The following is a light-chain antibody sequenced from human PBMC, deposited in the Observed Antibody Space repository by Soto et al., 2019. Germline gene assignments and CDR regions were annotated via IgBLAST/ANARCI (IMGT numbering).Light chain of an antibody. CDR2: AAS. Sequence: ILMTQSPSSLSAFVGDRVTITCRASQDIGNFLAWYQQKPGKVPKLLIYAASTLQSGVPSRFSGSGSGTDFTLTISSLQPEDFATYYCQQSYSTPWTFGQGTKVDIK. CDR3: QQSYSTPWT. J-gene: IGKJ1*01. V-gene: IGKV1-27*01. CDR1: QDIGNF.